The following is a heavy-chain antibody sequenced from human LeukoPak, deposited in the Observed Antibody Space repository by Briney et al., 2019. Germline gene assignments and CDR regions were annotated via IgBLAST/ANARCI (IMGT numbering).Heavy chain of an antibody. V-gene: IGHV3-7*01. CDR2: IKEDGSAK. Sequence: GGSLRLSCAASGFIFSTYGMHWVRQAPGKGLEWVANIKEDGSAKNYADSVKGRFPISRDNAKNSLYLQMNSLRVEDTAVYYCARDRAYNSFDIWGQGTMVTVSS. CDR1: GFIFSTYG. J-gene: IGHJ3*02. D-gene: IGHD3-16*01. CDR3: ARDRAYNSFDI.